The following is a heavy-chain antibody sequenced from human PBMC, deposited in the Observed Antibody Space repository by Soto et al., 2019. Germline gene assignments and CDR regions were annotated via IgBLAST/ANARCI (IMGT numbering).Heavy chain of an antibody. V-gene: IGHV3-30-3*01. CDR2: ISYDGSNK. D-gene: IGHD3-22*01. CDR1: GFTFSSYA. Sequence: AGGSLRLSCAASGFTFSSYAMHWVRQAPGKGLEWVAVISYDGSNKYYADSVKGRFTISRDNSKNTLYLQMNSLRAEDTAVYYCARGNYYDSSGYLDWWGQGTLVTVSS. J-gene: IGHJ4*02. CDR3: ARGNYYDSSGYLDW.